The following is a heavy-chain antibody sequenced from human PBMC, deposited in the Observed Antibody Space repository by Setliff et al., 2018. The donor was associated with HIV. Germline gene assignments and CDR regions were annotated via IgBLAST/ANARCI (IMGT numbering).Heavy chain of an antibody. CDR1: GFNFDDYT. Sequence: LRLSCAASGFNFDDYTMHWVRQAPGKGLEWVSLISWDGGSTYYADSVKGRFTISRDNSKNSLYLQMNSLRTEDTAFYYCAKDRQSFDYFDYWGQGTLVTVSS. CDR3: AKDRQSFDYFDY. V-gene: IGHV3-43*01. CDR2: ISWDGGST. J-gene: IGHJ4*02. D-gene: IGHD3-3*01.